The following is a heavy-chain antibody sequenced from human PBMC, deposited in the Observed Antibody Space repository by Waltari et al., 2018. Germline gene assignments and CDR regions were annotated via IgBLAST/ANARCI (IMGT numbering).Heavy chain of an antibody. CDR3: ATELNLGYSSSWYYFDY. Sequence: EVQLVQSGAEVKKPGATVKIYCKVSGYTFTDYYMPWVQPAPGKGLEWMGLVDPEDGETIYAEKFQGRVTITADTSTDTAYMELSSLRSEDTAVYYCATELNLGYSSSWYYFDYWGQGTLVTVSS. CDR2: VDPEDGET. V-gene: IGHV1-69-2*01. J-gene: IGHJ4*02. CDR1: GYTFTDYY. D-gene: IGHD6-13*01.